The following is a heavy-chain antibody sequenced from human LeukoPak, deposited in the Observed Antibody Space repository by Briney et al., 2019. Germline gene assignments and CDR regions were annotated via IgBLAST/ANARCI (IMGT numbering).Heavy chain of an antibody. Sequence: GGSLRLSCAASGFTFSTFAMIWVRQPPGKGLEWVSSIFPSGGEIHYADSVRGRFTISRDNSKSTLSLQMNSLRAEDTAIYYCAKDRSSGWWFDYWGQGTLVTVSS. V-gene: IGHV3-23*01. CDR3: AKDRSSGWWFDY. D-gene: IGHD6-19*01. CDR2: IFPSGGEI. CDR1: GFTFSTFA. J-gene: IGHJ4*02.